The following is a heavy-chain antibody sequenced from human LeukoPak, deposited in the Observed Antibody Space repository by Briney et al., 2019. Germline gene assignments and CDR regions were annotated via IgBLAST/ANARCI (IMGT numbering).Heavy chain of an antibody. Sequence: GESLKISCNVSGYSFTSYCIGWVRQMPGKGLEWMGIIYPGDSGPTYSPSFQGQVTISVDKSINTAYLQWSRLQASYTAMYYCGMSGDRVPLQDAVFDVWGQGTMVTVST. J-gene: IGHJ3*01. CDR3: GMSGDRVPLQDAVFDV. CDR2: IYPGDSGP. CDR1: GYSFTSYC. D-gene: IGHD1-26*01. V-gene: IGHV5-51*01.